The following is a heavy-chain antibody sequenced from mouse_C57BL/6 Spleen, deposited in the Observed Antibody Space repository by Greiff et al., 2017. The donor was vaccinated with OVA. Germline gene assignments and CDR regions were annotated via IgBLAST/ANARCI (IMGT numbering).Heavy chain of an antibody. CDR1: GYTFTSYW. Sequence: VQLQQPGAELVKPGASVKLSCKASGYTFTSYWMQWVKQRPGQGLEWIGEIDPSDSYTNYNQKFKGKATLTVDTSSSTAYMQLSSLTSEDSAVYYCARRSYGSSYVNWYFDVWGTGTTVTVSS. CDR3: ARRSYGSSYVNWYFDV. D-gene: IGHD1-1*01. CDR2: IDPSDSYT. V-gene: IGHV1-50*01. J-gene: IGHJ1*03.